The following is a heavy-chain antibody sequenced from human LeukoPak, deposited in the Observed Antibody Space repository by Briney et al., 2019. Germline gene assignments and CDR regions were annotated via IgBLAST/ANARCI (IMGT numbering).Heavy chain of an antibody. J-gene: IGHJ2*01. CDR2: IYYSGTT. Sequence: PSETLSLTCSVSGGAISSYYWSWIRQPPGKGLEWLGYIYYSGTTIYSPSLKSRLTISVDTSKNQFSLQLSSVTAADTAVYYCARDPRTLVGASYWYFDLWGRGTLVTVSS. CDR1: GGAISSYY. D-gene: IGHD1-26*01. CDR3: ARDPRTLVGASYWYFDL. V-gene: IGHV4-59*01.